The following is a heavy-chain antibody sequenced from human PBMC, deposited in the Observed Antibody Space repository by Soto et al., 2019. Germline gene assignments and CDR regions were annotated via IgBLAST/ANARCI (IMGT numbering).Heavy chain of an antibody. CDR1: GGSIGSSTYY. CDR3: ARLVEAVRNYFDY. J-gene: IGHJ4*02. D-gene: IGHD6-13*01. V-gene: IGHV4-39*01. Sequence: SETLSLTCTVSGGSIGSSTYYWVWIRQSPGKGLEWIGSIYYSGRTYYNSSLKSRVTISVDTSKNQFSLKLNSVTAADAAVYFCARLVEAVRNYFDYWGQGTQVTVSS. CDR2: IYYSGRT.